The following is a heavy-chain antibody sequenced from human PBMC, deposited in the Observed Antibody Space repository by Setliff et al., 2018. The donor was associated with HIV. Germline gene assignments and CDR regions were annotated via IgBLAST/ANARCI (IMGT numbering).Heavy chain of an antibody. Sequence: GGSLRLSCAASGFTFSSYAMSWVRQAPGKGLEWVSAISGSGGSTYYADSVKGRFTISRDNSKNTLYLQMNSLRAEDTAVYYCVGDASPDSEDGGYSAGGNWGPGTLVTVSS. CDR2: ISGSGGST. D-gene: IGHD3-22*01. CDR3: VGDASPDSEDGGYSAGGN. J-gene: IGHJ4*02. CDR1: GFTFSSYA. V-gene: IGHV3-23*01.